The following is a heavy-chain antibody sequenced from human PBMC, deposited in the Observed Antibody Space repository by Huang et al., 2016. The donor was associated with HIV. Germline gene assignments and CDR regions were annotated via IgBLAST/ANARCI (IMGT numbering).Heavy chain of an antibody. CDR1: RYNFAGYW. CDR3: ARRRRGGFDI. CDR2: IYFDDSDA. V-gene: IGHV5-51*03. J-gene: IGHJ3*02. Sequence: EVQLVQSGAEVKRPGESLKISCKGSRYNFAGYWIGGVRQMPGKGLEWMGSIYFDDSDARDSPSLQGQVTISADTSRYSSYRRWTSLRASDTAIFYCARRRRGGFDIWGQGTLVTVSS. D-gene: IGHD2-15*01.